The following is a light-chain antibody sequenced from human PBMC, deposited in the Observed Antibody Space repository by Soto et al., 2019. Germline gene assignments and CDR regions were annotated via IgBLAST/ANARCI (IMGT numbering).Light chain of an antibody. CDR2: YDS. J-gene: IGLJ1*01. Sequence: SYELTQPPSVSVAPGKTARITCGGNNIGSKSVDWYQQKPGQAPVVVIYYDSDRPSGMPERFSGSNSGNTATLTISRVEAGDEADYYCQVWDSSSDHSVFGTGTKLTVL. CDR3: QVWDSSSDHSV. V-gene: IGLV3-21*04. CDR1: NIGSKS.